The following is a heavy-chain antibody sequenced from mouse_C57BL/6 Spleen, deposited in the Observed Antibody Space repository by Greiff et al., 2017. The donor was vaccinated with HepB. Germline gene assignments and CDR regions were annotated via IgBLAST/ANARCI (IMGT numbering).Heavy chain of an antibody. J-gene: IGHJ1*03. D-gene: IGHD1-1*01. CDR1: GFSLTSYG. Sequence: QVQLQQSGPGLVQPSQSLSITCTVSGFSLTSYGVHWVRQSPGKGLEWLGVIWSGGSTDYTAAFISRLSISKDNSKSQVFFKMNSLQADDTAIYYCAKSPYYYGSRDWYFDVWGTGTTVTVSS. CDR3: AKSPYYYGSRDWYFDV. V-gene: IGHV2-2*01. CDR2: IWSGGST.